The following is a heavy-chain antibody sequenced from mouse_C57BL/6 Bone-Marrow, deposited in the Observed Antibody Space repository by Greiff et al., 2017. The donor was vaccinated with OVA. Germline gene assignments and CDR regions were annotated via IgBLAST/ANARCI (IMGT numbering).Heavy chain of an antibody. J-gene: IGHJ4*01. V-gene: IGHV5-2*01. CDR3: ARYGNYYAMDY. Sequence: EVQLVVESGGGLVQPGESLKLSCESNEYEFPSHDMSWVRKTPEKRLELVAAINSDGGSTYYPDTMERRFIISRDNTKKTLYLQMSSLRSEDTALYYCARYGNYYAMDYWGQGTSVTVSS. CDR2: INSDGGST. CDR1: EYEFPSHD. D-gene: IGHD2-10*02.